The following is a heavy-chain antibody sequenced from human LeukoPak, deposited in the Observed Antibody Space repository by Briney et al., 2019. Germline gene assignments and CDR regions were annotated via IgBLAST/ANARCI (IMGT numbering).Heavy chain of an antibody. V-gene: IGHV3-23*01. D-gene: IGHD4/OR15-4a*01. CDR3: ARRAGAYSHPYDY. CDR1: GFTFSTYA. CDR2: ISGYGGST. J-gene: IGHJ4*02. Sequence: GGSLRLSCAASGFTFSTYAMSWVRQAPGKGLEWVSLISGYGGSTHYSDSVKGRFTISRDNSKNTLYLQMNSLRAEDTAVYCCARRAGAYSHPYDYWGQGTLVTVSS.